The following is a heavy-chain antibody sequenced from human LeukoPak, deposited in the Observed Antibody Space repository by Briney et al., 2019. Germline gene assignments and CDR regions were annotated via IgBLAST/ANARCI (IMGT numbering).Heavy chain of an antibody. Sequence: PSETLSLTCTVSGVSISSYYWSWIRQPPGKGLEWIGYIYYSGSTNYNPSLKSRVTISVDTSKNQFSLKLSSVTAADTAVYYCARVPSSSLYYFDYWGQGTLVTVSS. CDR2: IYYSGST. D-gene: IGHD6-6*01. J-gene: IGHJ4*02. CDR3: ARVPSSSLYYFDY. CDR1: GVSISSYY. V-gene: IGHV4-59*01.